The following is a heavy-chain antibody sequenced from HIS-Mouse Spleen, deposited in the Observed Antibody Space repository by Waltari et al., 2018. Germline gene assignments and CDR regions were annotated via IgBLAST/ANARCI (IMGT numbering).Heavy chain of an antibody. CDR1: GYTFTGYY. CDR3: ARLPGGYSGYLDY. Sequence: QVQLVQSGAEVKKPGASVKVSCKASGYTFTGYYMHWVRQAPGQGLEWMGWINPNRGGTNYAQKVQGRVTMTRDTSISTAYMELSRLRSDDTAVYYCARLPGGYSGYLDYWGQGTLVTVSS. CDR2: INPNRGGT. J-gene: IGHJ4*02. V-gene: IGHV1-2*02. D-gene: IGHD5-12*01.